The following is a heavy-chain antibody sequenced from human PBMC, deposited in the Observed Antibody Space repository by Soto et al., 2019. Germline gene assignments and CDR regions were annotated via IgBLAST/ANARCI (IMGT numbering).Heavy chain of an antibody. CDR2: ISWNSGST. Sequence: PGGSLRLSCAASGFTFSSYAMSWVRQAPGKGLEWVSAISWNSGSTCYADSVKGRFTISRDNAKNSLYLQMNSLRAEDTALYYCAKDMTTVPRNAFDIWGQGTMVTVSS. J-gene: IGHJ3*02. D-gene: IGHD4-17*01. CDR1: GFTFSSYA. CDR3: AKDMTTVPRNAFDI. V-gene: IGHV3-23*01.